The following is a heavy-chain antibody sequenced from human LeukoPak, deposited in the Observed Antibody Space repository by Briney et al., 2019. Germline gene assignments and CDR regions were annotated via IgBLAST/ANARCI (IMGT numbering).Heavy chain of an antibody. CDR1: GFTFSSYG. CDR3: AKGDLVAAAGTY. CDR2: IRYDGSNK. J-gene: IGHJ4*02. Sequence: GGSLRLSCAASGFTFSSYGMHWVRQAPGKGLEWVAFIRYDGSNKYYADSVRGRFTISRDNSKNTLYLQMNSLRAEDTAVYYCAKGDLVAAAGTYWGQGTLVTVSS. D-gene: IGHD6-13*01. V-gene: IGHV3-30*02.